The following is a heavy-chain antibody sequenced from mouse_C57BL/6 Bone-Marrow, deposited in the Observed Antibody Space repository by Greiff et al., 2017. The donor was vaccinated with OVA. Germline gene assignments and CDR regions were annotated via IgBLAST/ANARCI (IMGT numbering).Heavy chain of an antibody. CDR3: TWDFYWYFDV. Sequence: VQLQQSGAELVRPGASVKLSCTASGFNIKDDYMHWVKQRPEQGLEWIGWIDPENGDTEYASKFQGKATITADTSSNTAYLQLSSLTSEDTAVYYCTWDFYWYFDVWGTGTTVTVSS. CDR2: IDPENGDT. D-gene: IGHD4-1*01. CDR1: GFNIKDDY. J-gene: IGHJ1*03. V-gene: IGHV14-4*01.